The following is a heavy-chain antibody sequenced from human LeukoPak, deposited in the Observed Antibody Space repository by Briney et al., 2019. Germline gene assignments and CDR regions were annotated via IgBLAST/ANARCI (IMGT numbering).Heavy chain of an antibody. D-gene: IGHD6-13*01. V-gene: IGHV3-21*01. CDR2: ISSSSSYI. Sequence: PGGSLRLSCAASGFTFSSYSMNWVRQAPGKGLEWVSSISSSSSYIYYADSVKGRFTISRDSAKNSLYLQMNSLRAEDTAVYYCARDTSSSKPFDYWGQGTLVTVSS. CDR3: ARDTSSSKPFDY. CDR1: GFTFSSYS. J-gene: IGHJ4*02.